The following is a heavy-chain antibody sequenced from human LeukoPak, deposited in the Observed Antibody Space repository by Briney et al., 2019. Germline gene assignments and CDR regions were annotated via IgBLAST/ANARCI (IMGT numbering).Heavy chain of an antibody. CDR3: AKEGYGSRSFYTLNLEY. V-gene: IGHV3-23*01. CDR2: VRGYGIST. CDR1: GFTFSTTA. D-gene: IGHD3-10*01. J-gene: IGHJ4*02. Sequence: GRSLRLSCVVSGFTFSTTAMSWVRQAPGKGLEWVASVRGYGISTIYRESVEGRFTGSRDNSKNTLYLQMNSLRAEDTAVYYCAKEGYGSRSFYTLNLEYWGQGTLVTVSS.